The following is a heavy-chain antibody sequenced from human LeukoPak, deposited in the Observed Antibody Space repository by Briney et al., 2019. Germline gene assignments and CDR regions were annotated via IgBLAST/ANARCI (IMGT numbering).Heavy chain of an antibody. J-gene: IGHJ4*02. D-gene: IGHD4-17*01. V-gene: IGHV3-66*02. CDR2: IYSGGST. CDR1: GFTVSGNY. Sequence: GGSLRLSCAASGFTVSGNYMSWVRQAPGKGREWVSGIYSGGSTYYADSVKGRFTIPRDNSKNTLYLQMNSLRAEDTAVYYCAGELTPTTVTTRSPSYFDYWGQGTLVTVSS. CDR3: AGELTPTTVTTRSPSYFDY.